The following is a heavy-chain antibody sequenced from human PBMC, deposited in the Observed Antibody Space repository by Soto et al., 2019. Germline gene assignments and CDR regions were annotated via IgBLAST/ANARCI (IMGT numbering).Heavy chain of an antibody. CDR3: ARDRYFYDSRGYYRTLDS. CDR1: GGSFSNDY. D-gene: IGHD3-22*01. CDR2: IFHTGIT. J-gene: IGHJ5*01. Sequence: SETLSLTCFISGGSFSNDYWTWIRQSPGKGLEWIGYIFHTGITDYNPSVKSRVTISIDKSRNLFSLNLTSVTAADTAVYYCARDRYFYDSRGYYRTLDSWGQGTLVTVSS. V-gene: IGHV4-59*01.